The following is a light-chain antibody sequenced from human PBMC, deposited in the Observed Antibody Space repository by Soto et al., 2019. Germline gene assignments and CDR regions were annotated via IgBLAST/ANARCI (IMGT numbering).Light chain of an antibody. Sequence: EIVMMQSPATLSVSPGERATLSCRASQSVSSNLAWYQQKPGQTPRLVIYGASTRATGIPTRFSGSGSGTEFTLTISSLQSEDFAVYYCQQYDNWPPLTFGGGTKVEMK. CDR2: GAS. CDR1: QSVSSN. V-gene: IGKV3-15*01. CDR3: QQYDNWPPLT. J-gene: IGKJ4*01.